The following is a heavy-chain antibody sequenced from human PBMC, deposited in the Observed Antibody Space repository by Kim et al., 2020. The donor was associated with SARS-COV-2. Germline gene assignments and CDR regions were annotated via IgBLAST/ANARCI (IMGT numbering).Heavy chain of an antibody. J-gene: IGHJ4*02. Sequence: YYVDSVKGRFIISRDNAKNSVYLQMNSLRAEDTAVYYCGRIGYSSSSVDYWGQGTLVTVSS. D-gene: IGHD6-6*01. V-gene: IGHV3-7*01. CDR3: GRIGYSSSSVDY.